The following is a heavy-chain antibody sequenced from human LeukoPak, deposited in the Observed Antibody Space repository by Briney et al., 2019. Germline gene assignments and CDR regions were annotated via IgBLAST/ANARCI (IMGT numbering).Heavy chain of an antibody. CDR1: GYRFTMYW. Sequence: GESLKISCKGSGYRFTMYWIGWVRQMPGKGLEWMGIIYPGDSDTRYSPSFQGQVTISADKSISTAYLQWSSLKASDTAMYYCARLRSSSARDAFDIWGQGTIVTVSS. J-gene: IGHJ3*02. V-gene: IGHV5-51*01. CDR2: IYPGDSDT. D-gene: IGHD6-6*01. CDR3: ARLRSSSARDAFDI.